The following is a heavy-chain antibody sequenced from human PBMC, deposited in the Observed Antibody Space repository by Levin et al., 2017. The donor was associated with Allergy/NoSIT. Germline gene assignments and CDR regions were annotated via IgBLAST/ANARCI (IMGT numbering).Heavy chain of an antibody. CDR3: AKPLYDYIWGSYWGDYFDY. CDR1: GFTFSSYA. Sequence: GGSLRLSCAASGFTFSSYAMSWVRQAPGKGLEWVSAISGSGGSTYYADSVKGRFTISRDNSKNTLYLQMNSLRAEDTAVYYCAKPLYDYIWGSYWGDYFDYWGQGTLVTVSS. CDR2: ISGSGGST. J-gene: IGHJ4*02. V-gene: IGHV3-23*01. D-gene: IGHD3-16*01.